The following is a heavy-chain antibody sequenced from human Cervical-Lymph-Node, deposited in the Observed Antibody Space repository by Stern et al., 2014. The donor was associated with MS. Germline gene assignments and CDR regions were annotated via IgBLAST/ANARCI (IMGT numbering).Heavy chain of an antibody. J-gene: IGHJ4*02. CDR3: ARVVAVAGTSFDY. Sequence: MQLVESGGGVVQPGRYLRISCAASGFTFSSYVMHWVRQVPGKGLEWVALISYDGSKKYYADSVKGRFTISRDNSENTVYLQMNSLRAEDTAVYYCARVVAVAGTSFDYWGQGTAVTVSS. CDR1: GFTFSSYV. V-gene: IGHV3-30-3*01. CDR2: ISYDGSKK. D-gene: IGHD6-19*01.